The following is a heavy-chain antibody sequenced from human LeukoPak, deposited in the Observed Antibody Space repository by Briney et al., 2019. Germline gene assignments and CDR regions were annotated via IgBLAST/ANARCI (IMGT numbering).Heavy chain of an antibody. Sequence: GGSLRLSCAASGFTFSASSMDWVRQAPGKGLEWVSSISSSSHYIFYADSLKGRFTISRDNAKNSLYLQMNSLRAEDTAVYYCARGFGRFGELYEHYYHLMDAWGQGTTVTVSS. CDR3: ARGFGRFGELYEHYYHLMDA. J-gene: IGHJ6*02. CDR1: GFTFSASS. D-gene: IGHD3-10*01. V-gene: IGHV3-21*01. CDR2: ISSSSHYI.